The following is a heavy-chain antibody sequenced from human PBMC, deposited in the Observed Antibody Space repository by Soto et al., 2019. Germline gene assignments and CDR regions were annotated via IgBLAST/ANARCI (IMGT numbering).Heavy chain of an antibody. V-gene: IGHV4-59*08. Sequence: QVQLQESGPGLVKPSETLSLTCTVSGGSISSYYWSWIRQPPGKGLEWIGYTYYSGSTNYNPSLKSRVTISVDTSKNQFALKRSAVTAADSAVYYCARHGQWLVTGYFYYGMDVWGQGTTVTVSS. J-gene: IGHJ6*02. CDR1: GGSISSYY. CDR3: ARHGQWLVTGYFYYGMDV. D-gene: IGHD6-19*01. CDR2: TYYSGST.